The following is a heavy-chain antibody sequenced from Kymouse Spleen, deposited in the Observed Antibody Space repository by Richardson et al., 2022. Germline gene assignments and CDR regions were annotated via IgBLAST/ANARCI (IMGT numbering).Heavy chain of an antibody. CDR2: IYYSGST. CDR3: ASGSDYYYYGMDV. V-gene: IGHV4-61*01. D-gene: IGHD1-26*01. J-gene: IGHJ6*02. Sequence: QVQLQESGPGLVKPSETLSLTCTVSGGSVSSGSYYWSWIRQPPGKGLEWIGYIYYSGSTNYNPSLKSRVTISVDTSKNQFSLKLSSVTAADTAVYYCASGSDYYYYGMDVWGQGTTVTVSS. CDR1: GGSVSSGSYY.